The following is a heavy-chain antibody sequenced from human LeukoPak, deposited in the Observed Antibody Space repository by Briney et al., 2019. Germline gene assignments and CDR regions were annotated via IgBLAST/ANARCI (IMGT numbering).Heavy chain of an antibody. J-gene: IGHJ4*02. D-gene: IGHD3-16*01. CDR1: GFNYSSYT. CDR3: AKDRRDSPGDDYDYVWGSYGFDY. V-gene: IGHV3-48*04. CDR2: ISASRGIT. Sequence: GGSLRLSCAASGFNYSSYTMNWVRQAPGMGLEWLSYISASRGITYYADSVKGRFTISRDNSKNSLYLQMNSLRTEDTALYYCAKDRRDSPGDDYDYVWGSYGFDYWGQGTLVTVSS.